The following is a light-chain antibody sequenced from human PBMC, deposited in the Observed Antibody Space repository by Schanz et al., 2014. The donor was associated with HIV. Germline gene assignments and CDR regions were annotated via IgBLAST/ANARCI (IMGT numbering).Light chain of an antibody. J-gene: IGKJ4*01. Sequence: EIVLTQSPGTLSLSPGERATLSCRASQSVSSSYLAWYQEKPGQAPRLLIYGASSRDNGIPDRFSGSGSGTDFTLTISRREPEDFAVYYCQQYGSSPLTFGGGTKVEIK. CDR1: QSVSSSY. V-gene: IGKV3-20*01. CDR3: QQYGSSPLT. CDR2: GAS.